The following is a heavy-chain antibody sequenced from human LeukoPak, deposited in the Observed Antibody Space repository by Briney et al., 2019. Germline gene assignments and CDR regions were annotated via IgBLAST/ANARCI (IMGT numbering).Heavy chain of an antibody. CDR2: IRSKANSYAT. Sequence: GGSLRLSCAASGFTFSGSAMPWVRQASGKGLEWVGRIRSKANSYATAYAASVKGRFTISRDDSKNTAYLQMNSLKTEDTAVYYCTPNLYYDILTGYYKPLDYWGQGTLVTVSS. V-gene: IGHV3-73*01. J-gene: IGHJ4*02. D-gene: IGHD3-9*01. CDR3: TPNLYYDILTGYYKPLDY. CDR1: GFTFSGSA.